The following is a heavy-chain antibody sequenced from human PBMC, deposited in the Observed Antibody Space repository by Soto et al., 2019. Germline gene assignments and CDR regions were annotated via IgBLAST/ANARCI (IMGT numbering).Heavy chain of an antibody. V-gene: IGHV4-34*01. J-gene: IGHJ5*02. CDR3: ARGRYCSSTSCHRRSWFDP. Sequence: PSETLSLTCAVYGGSFSGYYWSWIRQPPGKGLEWIGEVNNSGSTNYNPSLKSRVTISVDTSKNQFSLKLSSVTAADTAVYYCARGRYCSSTSCHRRSWFDPWGQGTLVTVSS. CDR1: GGSFSGYY. CDR2: VNNSGST. D-gene: IGHD2-2*01.